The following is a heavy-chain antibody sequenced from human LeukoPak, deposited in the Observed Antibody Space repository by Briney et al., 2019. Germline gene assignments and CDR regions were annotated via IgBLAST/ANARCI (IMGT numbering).Heavy chain of an antibody. D-gene: IGHD2-8*02. J-gene: IGHJ3*02. Sequence: GASVKVSCKASGYTFTSYYMHWVRQAPGQGLEWMGIINPSGGSTSYAQKFQGRVTMTRDMSTSTVYMELSSLRSEDTAVYYCASVLVSNDAFDIWGQGTMVTVSS. CDR1: GYTFTSYY. CDR3: ASVLVSNDAFDI. CDR2: INPSGGST. V-gene: IGHV1-46*01.